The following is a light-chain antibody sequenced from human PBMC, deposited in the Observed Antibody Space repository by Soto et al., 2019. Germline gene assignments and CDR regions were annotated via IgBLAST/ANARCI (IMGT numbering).Light chain of an antibody. Sequence: EIVMTQSPAALSVSPGDGATLSCRAGQSVSSNLAWYQQKPGQAPRLLIYGASTRATGIPARFSGSGSWTVFTPTISSLQSEDFAVYYCQPYNHGPYTFGQGTKLEIK. CDR1: QSVSSN. J-gene: IGKJ2*01. CDR2: GAS. V-gene: IGKV3-15*01. CDR3: QPYNHGPYT.